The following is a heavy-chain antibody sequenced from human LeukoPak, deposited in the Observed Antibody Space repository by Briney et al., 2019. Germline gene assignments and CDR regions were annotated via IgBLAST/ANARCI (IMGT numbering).Heavy chain of an antibody. CDR1: GYTFSGTGWY. V-gene: IGHV1-2*02. Sequence: ASVKVSCKASGYTFSGTGWYLYWLRQAPGQGLECMGWIYPYTGATHYAQKFQGRVAMTRDTSISTAYMESRLRPVDTAVYYCARDGPAQMVDFDYWGQGTLVTVSS. D-gene: IGHD3-10*01. J-gene: IGHJ4*02. CDR3: ARDGPAQMVDFDY. CDR2: IYPYTGAT.